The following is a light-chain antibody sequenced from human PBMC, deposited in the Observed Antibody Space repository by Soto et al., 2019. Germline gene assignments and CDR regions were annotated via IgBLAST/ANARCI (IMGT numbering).Light chain of an antibody. J-gene: IGLJ3*02. CDR1: SSDVGLYNL. Sequence: QSALTQPASVSGSPGQSITISCTGTSSDVGLYNLVSWYQQLPGKAPKLIIYEVNERPSGISDRFSGSKSGNTAPLTISGLQDEDEADYYCCSYVGSSILMFGGGTQLTVL. CDR2: EVN. CDR3: CSYVGSSILM. V-gene: IGLV2-23*02.